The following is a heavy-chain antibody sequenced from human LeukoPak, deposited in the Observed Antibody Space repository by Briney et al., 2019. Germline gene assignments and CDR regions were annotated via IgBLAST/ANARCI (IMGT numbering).Heavy chain of an antibody. V-gene: IGHV3-30*03. Sequence: GGSLRLSCAASGFTFNSYAMNWVRQAPGKGLEWVAVISSDGGTKYYTDSVKGRFTISRDTSKNTLYLQMNSLRAEDTAVYYCARDKNGFDRAPFDYWGQGTLVTVSS. J-gene: IGHJ4*02. CDR3: ARDKNGFDRAPFDY. D-gene: IGHD3-10*01. CDR2: ISSDGGTK. CDR1: GFTFNSYA.